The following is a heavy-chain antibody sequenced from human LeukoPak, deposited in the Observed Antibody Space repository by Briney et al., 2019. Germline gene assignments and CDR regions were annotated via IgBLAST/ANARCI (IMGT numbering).Heavy chain of an antibody. V-gene: IGHV4-59*01. CDR1: GGSISSYY. J-gene: IGHJ4*02. D-gene: IGHD3-3*01. Sequence: RPSETLSLTCTVSGGSISSYYWSWIRQPPGKGLEWIGYIYYSGSTNYNPSLKSRVTISVDTSKNQFSLKLSSVTAADTAVYYCARVKGYYGKIDYWGQGTPVTVSS. CDR3: ARVKGYYGKIDY. CDR2: IYYSGST.